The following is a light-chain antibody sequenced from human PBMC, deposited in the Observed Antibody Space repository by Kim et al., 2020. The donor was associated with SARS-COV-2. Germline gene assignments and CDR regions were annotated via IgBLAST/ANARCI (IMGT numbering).Light chain of an antibody. CDR3: QHRASWPLT. CDR1: QSIGNY. Sequence: SVSPGEGATLSCRASQSIGNYLGWYQQKPGQAPTLLIYDVSNRATGIPARFSGSGSGTDFTLSISALEPEDFAVYYCQHRASWPLTFGGGTKLEI. CDR2: DVS. V-gene: IGKV3-11*01. J-gene: IGKJ4*01.